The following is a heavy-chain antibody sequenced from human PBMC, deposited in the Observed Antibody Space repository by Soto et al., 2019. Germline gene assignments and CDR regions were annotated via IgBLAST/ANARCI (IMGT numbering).Heavy chain of an antibody. CDR2: IRSKGDGGAT. V-gene: IGHV3-15*01. Sequence: EVQLAESGGGLVEPGGSLRLSCAGSGITLSNAWMNWVRQAAGKGLEWVGRIRSKGDGGATEYAAPVKGRFTFSRDDSENTLFLQMSALKPEVTGVYFCTSTRPGTNVFDIWGPGTIVIVSS. J-gene: IGHJ3*02. CDR3: TSTRPGTNVFDI. D-gene: IGHD1-1*01. CDR1: GITLSNAW.